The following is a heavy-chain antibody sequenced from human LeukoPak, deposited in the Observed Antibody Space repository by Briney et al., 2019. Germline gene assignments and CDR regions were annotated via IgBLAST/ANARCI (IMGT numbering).Heavy chain of an antibody. Sequence: ASVKVSCKASGGTFSSYAISWVRQAPGQGLEWMGGIIPILGTANYAQKFQGRLTITADESTSTAYMELSSLRSEDTAVYYCARVSLMVYAIDYWGQGTLVTVSS. J-gene: IGHJ4*02. V-gene: IGHV1-69*13. CDR1: GGTFSSYA. CDR2: IIPILGTA. D-gene: IGHD2-8*01. CDR3: ARVSLMVYAIDY.